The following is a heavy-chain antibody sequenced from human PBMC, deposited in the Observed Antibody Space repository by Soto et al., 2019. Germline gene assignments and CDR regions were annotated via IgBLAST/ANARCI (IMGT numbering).Heavy chain of an antibody. CDR2: ISYDGSNK. Sequence: PGGSLRLSCAASGFTFNSYAMHWVRQAPGKGLEWVALISYDGSNKYYADSVKGRFTISRDNSKNTLFLQMDSLRPEDTAVFYCARGINEEDVESMMYAPAPACFDYWGQGTLVTVSS. J-gene: IGHJ4*02. CDR3: ARGINEEDVESMMYAPAPACFDY. D-gene: IGHD2-8*01. V-gene: IGHV3-30-3*01. CDR1: GFTFNSYA.